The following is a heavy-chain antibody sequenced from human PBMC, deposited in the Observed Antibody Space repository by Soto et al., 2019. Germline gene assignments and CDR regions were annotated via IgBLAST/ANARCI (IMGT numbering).Heavy chain of an antibody. V-gene: IGHV5-51*01. CDR1: GYSFTSYW. CDR3: ARPGEGGGSGRGGGVPYYFDY. CDR2: IYPGDSDT. Sequence: GESLKISCKGSGYSFTSYWIGWVRQMPGKGLEWMGIIYPGDSDTRYSPSFQGQVTISADKSISTAYLQWSSLKASDPALYYGARPGEGGGSGRGGGVPYYFDYWGQGTLVTVSS. D-gene: IGHD2-15*01. J-gene: IGHJ4*02.